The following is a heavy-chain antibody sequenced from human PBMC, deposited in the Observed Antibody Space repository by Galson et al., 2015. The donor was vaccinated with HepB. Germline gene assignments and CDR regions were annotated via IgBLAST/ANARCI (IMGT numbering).Heavy chain of an antibody. CDR3: ARLKGDSSDTGTDY. J-gene: IGHJ4*02. Sequence: SVKVSCKASGYTFTSYGISWVRQAPGQGLEWMGWISAYNGNTNYAQKLQGRVTMTTDTSTSTAYMGLRSLRSDDTAVYYCARLKGDSSDTGTDYWGQGTLVTVSS. CDR1: GYTFTSYG. CDR2: ISAYNGNT. D-gene: IGHD6-19*01. V-gene: IGHV1-18*01.